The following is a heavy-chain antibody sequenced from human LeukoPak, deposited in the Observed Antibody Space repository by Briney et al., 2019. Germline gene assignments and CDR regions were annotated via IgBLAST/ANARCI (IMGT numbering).Heavy chain of an antibody. CDR2: IYYSGST. Sequence: SQTLSLTCTISGDSISSGDYSWSWIRQPPGKGLEWIGYIYYSGSTYYNPSLKSRVTVSVDTSKNQFSLKLSSVTAADTAVYYCARVRWYYFDYWGQGTLVTVPS. V-gene: IGHV4-30-4*01. D-gene: IGHD4-23*01. J-gene: IGHJ4*02. CDR1: GDSISSGDYS. CDR3: ARVRWYYFDY.